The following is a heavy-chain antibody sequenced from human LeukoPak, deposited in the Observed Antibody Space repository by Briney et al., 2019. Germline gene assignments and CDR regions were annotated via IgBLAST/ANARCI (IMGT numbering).Heavy chain of an antibody. J-gene: IGHJ4*02. Sequence: AGGSLRLSCAASGFTFDDYAMHWVRQAPGKGLEWVSGISWNSGSIGYADSVKGRFTISRDNAKNSLYLQMNSLRAEDMALYYCAKDVNPYCSSTSCYTGPFDYWGQGTLVTVSS. CDR1: GFTFDDYA. D-gene: IGHD2-2*02. CDR3: AKDVNPYCSSTSCYTGPFDY. V-gene: IGHV3-9*03. CDR2: ISWNSGSI.